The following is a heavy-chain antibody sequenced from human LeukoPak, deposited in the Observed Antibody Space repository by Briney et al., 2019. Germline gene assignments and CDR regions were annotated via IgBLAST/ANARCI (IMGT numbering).Heavy chain of an antibody. J-gene: IGHJ5*02. CDR3: ARGVSYGSGSYLVWFDP. Sequence: KPSETLSLTCTVSGGSISSYYWSWLRQPPGKGLEWLGYIYYSGSTNYNPSLKSRVTISVGTSKNQFSLKLSSVTAADTAVYYCARGVSYGSGSYLVWFDPWGQGTLVTVSS. CDR2: IYYSGST. V-gene: IGHV4-59*01. CDR1: GGSISSYY. D-gene: IGHD3-10*01.